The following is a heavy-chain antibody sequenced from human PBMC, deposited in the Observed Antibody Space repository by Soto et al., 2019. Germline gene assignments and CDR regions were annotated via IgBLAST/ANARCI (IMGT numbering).Heavy chain of an antibody. CDR1: GFIISKYG. D-gene: IGHD3-10*01. Sequence: QVQLVESGGGVVQPGRSLRLSCGASGFIISKYGMHWVRQAPGKGLEWVAVISYDGSNKYYAESVKGRFIISRDKTENTLYLQMNSLRAEDTALYYCAKDLGSGKPYYYYAMDVWGQGTTVTVSS. V-gene: IGHV3-30*18. CDR2: ISYDGSNK. CDR3: AKDLGSGKPYYYYAMDV. J-gene: IGHJ6*02.